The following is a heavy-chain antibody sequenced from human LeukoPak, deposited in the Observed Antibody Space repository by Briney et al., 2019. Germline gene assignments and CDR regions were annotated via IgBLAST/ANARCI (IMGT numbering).Heavy chain of an antibody. D-gene: IGHD3-10*01. Sequence: PSETLSLTCTVSGGSISSYYWSWIRQPPGKGLEWIGYIYYSGSTNYNPSLKSQVTISVDTSKNQFSLKLRSVTAADTAVYYCARAGYYGSGSSLFDIWGQGTMVTVSS. CDR3: ARAGYYGSGSSLFDI. CDR1: GGSISSYY. CDR2: IYYSGST. J-gene: IGHJ3*02. V-gene: IGHV4-59*01.